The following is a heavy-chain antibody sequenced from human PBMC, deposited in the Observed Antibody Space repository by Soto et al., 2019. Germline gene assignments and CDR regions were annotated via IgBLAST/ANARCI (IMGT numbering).Heavy chain of an antibody. V-gene: IGHV4-59*08. Sequence: SETLSLTCTVSGGSISSYYWSWIRQPPGKGLEWIGYIYYSGSTNYNPSLKSRVTISVDTSKNQFSLKLSSVTAADTAVYYCARHNYGSAFDIWGQGTMVTVSS. D-gene: IGHD4-17*01. CDR3: ARHNYGSAFDI. CDR2: IYYSGST. CDR1: GGSISSYY. J-gene: IGHJ3*02.